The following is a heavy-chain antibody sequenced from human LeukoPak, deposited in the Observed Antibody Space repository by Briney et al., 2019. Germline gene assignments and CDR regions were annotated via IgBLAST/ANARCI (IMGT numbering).Heavy chain of an antibody. D-gene: IGHD6-6*01. V-gene: IGHV4-61*02. CDR3: ARVAPSWYSSSSSWFDP. J-gene: IGHJ5*02. CDR2: IYTGGST. CDR1: GGSISSGSYY. Sequence: SQTLSLTCTVSGGSISSGSYYWSWIRQPAGKGLEWIGRIYTGGSTNYNPSLKSRVTISVDTSKNQFSLKLSPVTAADTAVYYCARVAPSWYSSSSSWFDPWGQGTLVTVSS.